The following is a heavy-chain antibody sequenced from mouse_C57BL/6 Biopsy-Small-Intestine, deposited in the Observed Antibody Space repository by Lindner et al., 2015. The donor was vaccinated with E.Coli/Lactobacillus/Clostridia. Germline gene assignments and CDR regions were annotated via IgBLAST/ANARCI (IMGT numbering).Heavy chain of an antibody. D-gene: IGHD2-4*01. Sequence: VQLQESGAELARPGASVKLSCKASGYTFTSYGISWVKQRTGQGLEWIGEIYPRSGNTYYNEKFKGKATLTADKSSSTAYMELRSLTSEDSAVYFCARRGDYDGPWFGYWGQGTLVTVSA. CDR1: GYTFTSYG. CDR3: ARRGDYDGPWFGY. J-gene: IGHJ3*01. V-gene: IGHV1-81*01. CDR2: IYPRSGNT.